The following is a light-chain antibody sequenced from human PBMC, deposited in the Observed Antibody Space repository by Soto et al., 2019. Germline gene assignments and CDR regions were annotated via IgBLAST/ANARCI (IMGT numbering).Light chain of an antibody. CDR3: QQYGSSHT. J-gene: IGKJ1*01. CDR2: GAS. V-gene: IGKV3-15*01. Sequence: EIAMTQSPYTLSVSPWDRATLSCRASQGVRSDLAWYQQKAGQSPRLLIYGASTRAAETPARFSGSGSETEFTLTISSLQSEDFAVYYCQQYGSSHTFGQGTKVDIK. CDR1: QGVRSD.